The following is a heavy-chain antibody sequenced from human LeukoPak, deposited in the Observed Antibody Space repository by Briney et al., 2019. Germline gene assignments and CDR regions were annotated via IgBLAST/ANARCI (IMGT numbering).Heavy chain of an antibody. CDR2: ISAYKCNT. Sequence: ASVKVSCKASGYTFTSYGISWVRQAPGQGLEWMGLISAYKCNTNYAQKLQGRVTMTPDTSTSTAYMELRSLRSDDTAVYYCARDRSVVDYGMDVWGQGTTVTVSS. D-gene: IGHD2-2*01. CDR1: GYTFTSYG. J-gene: IGHJ6*02. CDR3: ARDRSVVDYGMDV. V-gene: IGHV1-18*01.